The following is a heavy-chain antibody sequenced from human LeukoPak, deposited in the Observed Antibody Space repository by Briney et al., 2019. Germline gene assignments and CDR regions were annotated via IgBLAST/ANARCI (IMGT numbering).Heavy chain of an antibody. J-gene: IGHJ6*03. Sequence: PSETLSLTCTVSGGSISSYYWSWIRQPAGKGLEGIGRIYTSGSTNYNPSLKSRVTMSVDTSKNQFSLKLSSVTAADTAVYYCTRDKGSGSYYQYYYYYMDVWGKGTTVTVSS. CDR3: TRDKGSGSYYQYYYYYMDV. CDR1: GGSISSYY. V-gene: IGHV4-4*07. D-gene: IGHD3-10*01. CDR2: IYTSGST.